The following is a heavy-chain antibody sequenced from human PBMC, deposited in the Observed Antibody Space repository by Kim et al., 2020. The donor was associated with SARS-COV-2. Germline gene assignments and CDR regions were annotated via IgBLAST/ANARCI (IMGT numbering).Heavy chain of an antibody. J-gene: IGHJ6*02. Sequence: SETLSLTCTVSGGSISSGGYYWSWIRQHPGKGLEWIGYIYYSGSTYYNPSLKSRVTISVDTSKNQFSLKLSSVTAADTAVYYCAREDSSGPTGLYYYGMDVWGQGTTVTVSS. CDR1: GGSISSGGYY. CDR3: AREDSSGPTGLYYYGMDV. V-gene: IGHV4-31*03. D-gene: IGHD6-19*01. CDR2: IYYSGST.